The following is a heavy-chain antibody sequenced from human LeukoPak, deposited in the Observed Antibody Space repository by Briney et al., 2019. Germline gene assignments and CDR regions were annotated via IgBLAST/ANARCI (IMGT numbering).Heavy chain of an antibody. Sequence: SVKVSCKASGGTFSSYAISWVRQAPGQGLEWMGGIIPIFGTANYAQKFQGRVTITADESTSTAYMELSSLRSEDTAVYYCASLWALDPLFDYWGQGTLVTVSS. J-gene: IGHJ4*02. D-gene: IGHD2-21*01. V-gene: IGHV1-69*13. CDR1: GGTFSSYA. CDR3: ASLWALDPLFDY. CDR2: IIPIFGTA.